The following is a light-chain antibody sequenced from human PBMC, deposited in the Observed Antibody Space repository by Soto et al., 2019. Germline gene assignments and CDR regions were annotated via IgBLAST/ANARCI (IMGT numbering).Light chain of an antibody. Sequence: EMVLTQSPCTLSLSPGERATLSCRASQSVSSSYLACYQQKPGQAPRLLIYGASSRATGIPDRFSGSGSGTDFTLTISRLEPEDFAVYYCQQYGSSPNTFGKGTRLEIK. CDR2: GAS. CDR3: QQYGSSPNT. CDR1: QSVSSSY. J-gene: IGKJ5*01. V-gene: IGKV3-20*01.